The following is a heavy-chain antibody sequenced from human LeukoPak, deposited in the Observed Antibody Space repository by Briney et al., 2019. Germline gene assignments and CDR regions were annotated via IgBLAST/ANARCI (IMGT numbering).Heavy chain of an antibody. CDR3: AKDSSSTWFDGFDY. CDR2: ISGGGSST. V-gene: IGHV3-23*01. J-gene: IGHJ4*02. Sequence: GGSLRLSCAASGFTFSGYAMTWVRQAPGKGLEWVSAISGGGSSTYYADSVKGRFTISRDNSKNTLYLQMNSLRAEVTAVYYCAKDSSSTWFDGFDYWGQGTLVTVSS. D-gene: IGHD6-13*01. CDR1: GFTFSGYA.